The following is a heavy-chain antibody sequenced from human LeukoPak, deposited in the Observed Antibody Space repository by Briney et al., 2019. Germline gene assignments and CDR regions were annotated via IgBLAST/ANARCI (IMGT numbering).Heavy chain of an antibody. Sequence: SETLSLTCAVYGGSFSGYYWSWIRQPPGKGLEWIGEINHSGSTNYNPSLKSRVTISVDTSKNQFSLKLSSVTAADTAVYYCARQNGGSWNYYYYMDVWGKGTTVTVSS. J-gene: IGHJ6*03. CDR3: ARQNGGSWNYYYYMDV. CDR1: GGSFSGYY. D-gene: IGHD1-26*01. V-gene: IGHV4-34*01. CDR2: INHSGST.